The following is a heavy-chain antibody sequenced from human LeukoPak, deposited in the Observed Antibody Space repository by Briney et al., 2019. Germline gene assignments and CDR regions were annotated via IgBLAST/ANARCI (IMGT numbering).Heavy chain of an antibody. Sequence: ASVKVSCKASGYTFTGYYMHWVRQAPGQGLEWMGWINPNSGGTNYAQKFQGRVTMTRDTSISTAYMELSRLRSDDTAVYYCARASPLSNWFDPWGQGTLVTVSS. J-gene: IGHJ5*02. CDR2: INPNSGGT. CDR1: GYTFTGYY. V-gene: IGHV1-2*02. CDR3: ARASPLSNWFDP.